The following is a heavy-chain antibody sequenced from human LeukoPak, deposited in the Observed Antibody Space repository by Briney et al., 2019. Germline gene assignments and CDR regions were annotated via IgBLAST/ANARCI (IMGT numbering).Heavy chain of an antibody. CDR1: GGTFSSYA. D-gene: IGHD5-24*01. Sequence: SVKVSCKASGGTFSSYAISWVRQAPGQGLEWMGGIIPIFGTANYAQKFQGRVTITADESTSTAYMELSRLRADDTAVYYCARDSVGGYNMYYFDYWGQGTLVTVSS. V-gene: IGHV1-69*13. J-gene: IGHJ4*02. CDR2: IIPIFGTA. CDR3: ARDSVGGYNMYYFDY.